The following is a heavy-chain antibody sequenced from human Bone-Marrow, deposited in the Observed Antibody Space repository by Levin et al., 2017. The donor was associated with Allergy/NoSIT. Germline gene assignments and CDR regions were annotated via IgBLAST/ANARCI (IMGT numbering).Heavy chain of an antibody. V-gene: IGHV3-11*01. CDR2: ISSSGRTI. J-gene: IGHJ6*02. D-gene: IGHD6-19*01. Sequence: LSLTCAASGFYFTDYYMNWVRQAPGKGLEWISHISSSGRTIDYADSVRGRFTISRDNAKNSLYLQINSLSAEDTATYFCARGEGLVIMDVWGPGTTVTVSS. CDR3: ARGEGLVIMDV. CDR1: GFYFTDYY.